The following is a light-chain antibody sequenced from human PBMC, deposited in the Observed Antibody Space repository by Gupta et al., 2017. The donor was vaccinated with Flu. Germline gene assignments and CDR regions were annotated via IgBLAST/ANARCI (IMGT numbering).Light chain of an antibody. J-gene: IGLJ3*02. CDR3: SSYAGSNNLV. CDR1: SSDVGDYDY. CDR2: GVS. Sequence: QSALTQPPSASGSPGQSVTISCTGSSSDVGDYDYVSWYQQHPGKAPKLIIFGVSKRPSGVPDRFSGSKSGITASLTVSGLQVEDEAEYYCSSYAGSNNLVFGGGTKLTVL. V-gene: IGLV2-8*01.